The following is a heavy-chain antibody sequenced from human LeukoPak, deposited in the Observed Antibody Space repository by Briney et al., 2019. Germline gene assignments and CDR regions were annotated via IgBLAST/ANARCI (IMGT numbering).Heavy chain of an antibody. D-gene: IGHD2-21*01. V-gene: IGHV4-39*02. J-gene: IGHJ4*02. CDR1: GGSISSSSYY. CDR2: MYYRGTT. CDR3: AREYSRSVVAGSRPDL. Sequence: SETLSLTCSVPGGSISSSSYYWGWIRQSPGKGLEWIGSMYYRGTTYENSSLKSRLTLSIDTSNNQFSLKLTSVTAADTAVYYGAREYSRSVVAGSRPDLWGQGLLVTVSS.